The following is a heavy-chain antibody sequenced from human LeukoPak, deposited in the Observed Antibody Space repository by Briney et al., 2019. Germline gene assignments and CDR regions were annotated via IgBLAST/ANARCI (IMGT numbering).Heavy chain of an antibody. J-gene: IGHJ4*02. CDR1: GFTFSSYA. CDR2: ISGSGGST. V-gene: IGHV3-23*01. D-gene: IGHD5-18*01. Sequence: GGSLRLSCAASGFTFSSYAMSWVRQAPGKGLEWVSAISGSGGSTYYADSVKGRFTISRDNSKNTPYLQMNSLRAEDTAVYYCAKDPPRYEYSYGYSWGQGTLVTVSS. CDR3: AKDPPRYEYSYGYS.